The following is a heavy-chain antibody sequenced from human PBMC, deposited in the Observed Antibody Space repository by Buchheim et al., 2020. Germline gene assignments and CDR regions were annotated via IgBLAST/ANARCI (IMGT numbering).Heavy chain of an antibody. CDR3: ARQMVVAAGYFDY. CDR2: IYTSGST. J-gene: IGHJ4*02. D-gene: IGHD2-15*01. V-gene: IGHV4-4*07. Sequence: QVQLQESGPGLVKPSETLSLTCTVSGGSISNYYWSWLRQPAGKGLEWIRRIYTSGSTNYNPSLKSRFTMSVDTSKKQFCLKLSSVTAADTAVYYCARQMVVAAGYFDYWGQGTL. CDR1: GGSISNYY.